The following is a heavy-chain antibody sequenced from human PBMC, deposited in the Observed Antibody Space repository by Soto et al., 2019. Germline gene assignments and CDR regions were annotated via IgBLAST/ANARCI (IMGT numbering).Heavy chain of an antibody. D-gene: IGHD6-19*01. V-gene: IGHV3-48*02. J-gene: IGHJ4*02. CDR3: ARSVEGHFVY. CDR1: GFRFNIYS. CDR2: ITSDTNTI. Sequence: EVQLVESGGGLVQPGGSLRLSCAASGFRFNIYSMNWVRQAPGKGLEWSAYITSDTNTIKYADSVKGRFTISRDNARNLVYLQMNSLRDEDTAVYYCARSVEGHFVYWGQGTVVTVSS.